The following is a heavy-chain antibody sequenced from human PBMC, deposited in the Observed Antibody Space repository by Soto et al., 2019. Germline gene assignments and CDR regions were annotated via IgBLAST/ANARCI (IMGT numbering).Heavy chain of an antibody. Sequence: QVQLVQSGAEVKKPGSSVKVSCKASGGTFSTYTVTWVRQAPGQGLEWMGRIIPILEIANYAQKFQGRVTITADKSTNTAYMELSSLRSEDTAVYYCARDGNCSGGDCYDTYNWFDPWGQGTRVTVSS. V-gene: IGHV1-69*08. CDR1: GGTFSTYT. CDR3: ARDGNCSGGDCYDTYNWFDP. J-gene: IGHJ5*02. CDR2: IIPILEIA. D-gene: IGHD2-21*01.